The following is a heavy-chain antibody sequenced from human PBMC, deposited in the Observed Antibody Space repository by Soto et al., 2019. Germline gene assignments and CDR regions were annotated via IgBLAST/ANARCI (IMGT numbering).Heavy chain of an antibody. D-gene: IGHD3-10*01. CDR2: IYSSGNT. V-gene: IGHV4-59*01. CDR1: GGSISTYY. J-gene: IGHJ5*02. CDR3: ARGGSRDSGTYHNRWFDP. Sequence: ETLSLTCTVSGGSISTYYWGWFRQTPDKGLESIGYIYSSGNTNYNPSLKSRVTISIDTSKNQFSLKLTSVTAADTAVYYCARGGSRDSGTYHNRWFDPWGQGTLVTVSS.